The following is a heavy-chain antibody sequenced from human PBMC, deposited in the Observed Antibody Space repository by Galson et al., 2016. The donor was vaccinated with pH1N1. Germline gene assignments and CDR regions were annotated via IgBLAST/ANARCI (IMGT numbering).Heavy chain of an antibody. CDR1: GVTFSTFA. J-gene: IGHJ4*02. CDR3: AGDRHYGDERAVDR. D-gene: IGHD3-16*01. CDR2: IIPILGMT. V-gene: IGHV1-69*04. Sequence: SVKVSCKASGVTFSTFAITWVRQAPGQGLEWMGRIIPILGMTNYAQRFHGRGTITADTATYTAYMELSSLRSDDTATYYCAGDRHYGDERAVDRRGRGTPVTVSS.